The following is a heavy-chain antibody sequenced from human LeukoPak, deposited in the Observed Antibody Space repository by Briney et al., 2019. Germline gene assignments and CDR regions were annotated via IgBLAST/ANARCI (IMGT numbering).Heavy chain of an antibody. D-gene: IGHD6-19*01. V-gene: IGHV4-34*01. Sequence: SETLSLTCAVYGGSFSDYFWSWIRQPPGKGLEWIGEINHTGNTNYNPSLKSRVSISVDTSNNQFSLRLGAVTAADTAVYYCARDQRFSMLAGTYWWFDPWGQGTLVTVSS. CDR3: ARDQRFSMLAGTYWWFDP. J-gene: IGHJ5*02. CDR2: INHTGNT. CDR1: GGSFSDYF.